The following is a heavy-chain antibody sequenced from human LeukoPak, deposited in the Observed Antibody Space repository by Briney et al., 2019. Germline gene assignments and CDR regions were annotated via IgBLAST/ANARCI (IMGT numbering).Heavy chain of an antibody. CDR1: GFTFSIHW. J-gene: IGHJ4*02. Sequence: PGGSLRLSCAASGFTFSIHWMTWVRQAPGKGLEWVANIDQAGSQKYYVDSVKGRFTVSRDNAENSLYLQMNSLRAEDTAVYYCANIHYFSSEFWGQGTLVTVPS. D-gene: IGHD2/OR15-2a*01. CDR2: IDQAGSQK. CDR3: ANIHYFSSEF. V-gene: IGHV3-7*01.